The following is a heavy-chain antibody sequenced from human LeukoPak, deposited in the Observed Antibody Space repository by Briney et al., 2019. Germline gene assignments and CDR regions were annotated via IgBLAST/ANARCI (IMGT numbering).Heavy chain of an antibody. V-gene: IGHV3-21*04. Sequence: GGSLRLSCAASGFTFSSYSMNWVRQAPGKGLEWVSSISSSSSYIYYADSVKGRFTISRDNAKNSLYLQMNSLRAEDTAVYYCAKNPLGYCSSTSCYTLPVDYWGQGTLVTVSS. CDR2: ISSSSSYI. CDR1: GFTFSSYS. J-gene: IGHJ4*02. CDR3: AKNPLGYCSSTSCYTLPVDY. D-gene: IGHD2-2*01.